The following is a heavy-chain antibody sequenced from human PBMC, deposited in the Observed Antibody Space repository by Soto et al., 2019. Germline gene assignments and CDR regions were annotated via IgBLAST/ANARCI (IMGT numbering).Heavy chain of an antibody. D-gene: IGHD3-10*01. V-gene: IGHV3-53*01. CDR2: IYSGGST. J-gene: IGHJ3*02. CDR3: ARGLMVRGVPKGDAFDI. CDR1: GFTVSSNY. Sequence: QAGGSLRLSCAASGFTVSSNYMSWVRQAPGKGLEWVSVIYSGGSTYYADSVKGRFTISRDNSKNTLYLQMNSLRAEDTAVYYCARGLMVRGVPKGDAFDIWGQGTMVTVSS.